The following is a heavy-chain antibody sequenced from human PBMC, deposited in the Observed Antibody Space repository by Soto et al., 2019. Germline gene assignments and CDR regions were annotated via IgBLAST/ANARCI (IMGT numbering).Heavy chain of an antibody. CDR3: AKGDSSSWYGAGFDY. CDR2: ISWNSGSI. J-gene: IGHJ4*02. CDR1: GFTFDDYA. Sequence: EVQLVESGGGLVQPGRSLRLSCAASGFTFDDYAMHWVRQAPGKGLEWVSGISWNSGSIGYADSVKGRFTISRDNAKNSLYLQMNSLRAEDTALYYFAKGDSSSWYGAGFDYWGQGTLVTVSS. D-gene: IGHD6-13*01. V-gene: IGHV3-9*01.